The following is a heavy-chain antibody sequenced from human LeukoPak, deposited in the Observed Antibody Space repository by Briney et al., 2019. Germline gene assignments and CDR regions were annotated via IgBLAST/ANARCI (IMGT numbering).Heavy chain of an antibody. Sequence: PGGSLRLSCAASGFTFSSYAMSWVRQAPGKGLEWVSAISGNGGSTFYTDAVKGRFTISRDNAKNSLYLQMNSLRAEDTALYYCAKERLWRAFDIWGQGTMVTVSS. V-gene: IGHV3-23*01. CDR2: ISGNGGST. CDR3: AKERLWRAFDI. CDR1: GFTFSSYA. J-gene: IGHJ3*02. D-gene: IGHD5-18*01.